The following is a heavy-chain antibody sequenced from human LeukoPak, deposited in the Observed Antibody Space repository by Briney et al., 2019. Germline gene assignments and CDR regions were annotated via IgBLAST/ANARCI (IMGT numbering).Heavy chain of an antibody. Sequence: GGSLRLSCAASGFTFSSYSMNWVRQAPGKGLEWVSSISSSSSCIYYADSVKGRFTISRDNPRNTLYLQMNSLRAEDTALYYCAIMHPYYDGNGYWVQWGQGTLVTVSS. CDR2: ISSSSSCI. CDR3: AIMHPYYDGNGYWVQ. J-gene: IGHJ4*02. V-gene: IGHV3-21*04. CDR1: GFTFSSYS. D-gene: IGHD3-22*01.